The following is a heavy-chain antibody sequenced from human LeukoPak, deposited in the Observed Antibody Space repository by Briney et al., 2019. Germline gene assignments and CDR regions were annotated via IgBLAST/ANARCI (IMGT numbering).Heavy chain of an antibody. Sequence: GASVKVSCKASGGTFSSYAISWVRQAPGQGLEWMGGIIPIFGTANYAQKFQGRVTITADESTSTAYMELNSLRSEDTAVYYCARGDYDSSGYYPDAFDIWGQGTMVTVSS. CDR1: GGTFSSYA. D-gene: IGHD3-22*01. V-gene: IGHV1-69*13. CDR2: IIPIFGTA. CDR3: ARGDYDSSGYYPDAFDI. J-gene: IGHJ3*02.